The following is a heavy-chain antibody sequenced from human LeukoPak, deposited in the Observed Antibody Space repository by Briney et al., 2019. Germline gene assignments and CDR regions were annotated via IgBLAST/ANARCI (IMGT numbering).Heavy chain of an antibody. J-gene: IGHJ6*02. CDR1: GFTFDYSA. D-gene: IGHD1-26*01. Sequence: GGSLRLSCAASGFTFDYSAMTWVRQAPEKGLEWVSTINTGDITFYANSVKGRFTLSRDNSKNTLYLQMNSLRAEDTAVYYCAKDLEYTVGATNYYYYGMDVWGQGTTVTVSS. CDR2: INTGDIT. CDR3: AKDLEYTVGATNYYYYGMDV. V-gene: IGHV3-23*01.